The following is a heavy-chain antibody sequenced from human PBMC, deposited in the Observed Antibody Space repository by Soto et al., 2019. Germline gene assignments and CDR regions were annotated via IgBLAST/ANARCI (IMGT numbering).Heavy chain of an antibody. D-gene: IGHD2-15*01. CDR3: ARGYCSGGSCYSDGYWFDP. CDR2: ISAYNGNT. V-gene: IGHV1-18*01. J-gene: IGHJ5*02. Sequence: GASLKVSCKASGYTFTSYGISWVRQAPGQGLEWMGWISAYNGNTNYAQKLQGRVTMTTDTSTSTAYMELRSLRSDDTAVYYCARGYCSGGSCYSDGYWFDPWGQGTLVTVSS. CDR1: GYTFTSYG.